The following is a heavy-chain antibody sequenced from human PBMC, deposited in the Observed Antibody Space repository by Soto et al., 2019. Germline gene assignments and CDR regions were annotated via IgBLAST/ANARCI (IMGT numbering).Heavy chain of an antibody. J-gene: IGHJ4*02. CDR3: AKDRRAGGNSAFYFDF. CDR2: ISATGGGT. D-gene: IGHD3-16*01. V-gene: IGHV3-23*01. CDR1: GFKFSNYA. Sequence: GGSLRLSCAASGFKFSNYAMSWVRQAPGKGLEWVSLISATGGGTYYADSVKGRFTISRDNSHNTLYLQVHSLTAEDTAVYYCAKDRRAGGNSAFYFDFWGQGAQVTVSS.